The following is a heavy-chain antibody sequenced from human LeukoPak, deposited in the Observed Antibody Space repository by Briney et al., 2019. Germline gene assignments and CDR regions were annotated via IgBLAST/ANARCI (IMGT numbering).Heavy chain of an antibody. J-gene: IGHJ5*02. D-gene: IGHD6-13*01. CDR2: IIHILGIA. V-gene: IGHV1-69*04. CDR1: GGTFSSYA. CDR3: ARGRERIAAAQPNWFDP. Sequence: SVKVSCKASGGTFSSYAISWVRQAPGQGLEWMGRIIHILGIANYAQKFQGRVTITADKSTSTAYMELSSLRSEDTAVYYCARGRERIAAAQPNWFDPWGQGTLVTVSS.